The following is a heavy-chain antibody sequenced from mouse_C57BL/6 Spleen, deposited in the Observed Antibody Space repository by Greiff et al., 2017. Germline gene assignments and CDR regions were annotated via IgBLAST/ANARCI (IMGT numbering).Heavy chain of an antibody. Sequence: QVQLQQPGAELVMPGASVKLSCKASGYTFTSYWMHWVKQRPGQGLEWIGEIDPSDSYTNYNQKFKGKSTLTVDKSSSTAYMQLSSLTSEDSAVYDCARNDGSSYSWFAYWGQGTLVTVSA. V-gene: IGHV1-69*01. CDR2: IDPSDSYT. CDR1: GYTFTSYW. J-gene: IGHJ3*01. CDR3: ARNDGSSYSWFAY. D-gene: IGHD1-1*01.